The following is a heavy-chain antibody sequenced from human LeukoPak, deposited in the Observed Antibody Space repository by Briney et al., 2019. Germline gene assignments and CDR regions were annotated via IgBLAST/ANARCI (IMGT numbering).Heavy chain of an antibody. Sequence: GGSLRLSCAASGFPFSSYAMNWVRKAPGKGLEWVSAISETGDRTHYADSVKGRFTVSRDNPKDTLYLQMDSLRAEDTAVYYCAKQFVDIWGQGTLVTVSS. D-gene: IGHD5-24*01. J-gene: IGHJ4*02. CDR2: ISETGDRT. V-gene: IGHV3-23*01. CDR3: AKQFVDI. CDR1: GFPFSSYA.